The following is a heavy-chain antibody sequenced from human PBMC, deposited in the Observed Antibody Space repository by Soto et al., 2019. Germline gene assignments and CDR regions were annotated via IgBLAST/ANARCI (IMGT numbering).Heavy chain of an antibody. CDR1: GGSISSGDYY. CDR3: ARDGRGYCSGGSCYGYYYGMDV. D-gene: IGHD2-15*01. J-gene: IGHJ6*02. Sequence: SETLSLTCTVSGGSISSGDYYWSWIRQPPGKGLEWIGYIYYSGSTYYNPSLKSRVTISVDTSKNQLSLKLSSVTAADTAVYYCARDGRGYCSGGSCYGYYYGMDVWGQGTTVTVSS. V-gene: IGHV4-30-4*01. CDR2: IYYSGST.